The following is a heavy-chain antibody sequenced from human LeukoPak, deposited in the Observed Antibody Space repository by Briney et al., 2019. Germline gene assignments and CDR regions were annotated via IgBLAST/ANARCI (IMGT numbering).Heavy chain of an antibody. V-gene: IGHV3-48*03. CDR3: ARDGDAPGTTDWYFDL. CDR2: ISGSGSVI. D-gene: IGHD2-21*02. CDR1: GFTFRNYE. Sequence: RPGRSLRLSCVASGFTFRNYEVNWVRQAPGKGLEWISYISGSGSVIKYADSVKGRFTISRDNADNSLFLQMNGLRAEDTAVYYCARDGDAPGTTDWYFDLWGRGTLVTVSS. J-gene: IGHJ2*01.